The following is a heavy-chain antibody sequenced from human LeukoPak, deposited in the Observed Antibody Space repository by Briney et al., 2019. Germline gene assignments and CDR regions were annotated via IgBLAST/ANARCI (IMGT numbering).Heavy chain of an antibody. D-gene: IGHD6-13*01. CDR2: IGTAGDP. J-gene: IGHJ4*02. Sequence: GGSLRLSCAASGFTFSSYDMHWVRQATGKGLEWVSAIGTAGDPYYPGSVKGRFTISRENAKNSLYLQMNSLRAGDTAVYYCAGGDSCSWYYFDYWGQGTLVTVSS. V-gene: IGHV3-13*05. CDR3: AGGDSCSWYYFDY. CDR1: GFTFSSYD.